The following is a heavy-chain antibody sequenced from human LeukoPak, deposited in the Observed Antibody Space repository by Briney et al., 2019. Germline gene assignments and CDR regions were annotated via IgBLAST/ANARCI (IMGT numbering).Heavy chain of an antibody. D-gene: IGHD6-19*01. CDR2: IGPVGDP. V-gene: IGHV3-13*05. CDR3: ARGGSGWYYSDY. Sequence: PGGSLRLSCAASGFSFSSYDMHWVRQVIGKGLEWVSAIGPVGDPYYPGSVKGRFTISRENAKNSLYLQMNSLTAGDTAVYYCARGGSGWYYSDYWGQGTLVTVSS. CDR1: GFSFSSYD. J-gene: IGHJ4*02.